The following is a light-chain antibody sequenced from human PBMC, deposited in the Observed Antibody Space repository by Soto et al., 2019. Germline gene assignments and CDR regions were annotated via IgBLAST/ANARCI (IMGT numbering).Light chain of an antibody. CDR1: QSISNY. CDR3: QQSYSTPRT. J-gene: IGKJ5*01. V-gene: IGKV1-39*01. CDR2: SAS. Sequence: DIQMTQSPSSLSASVGDRFTITCRASQSISNYLNWYQQRPGKAPKLLIYSASSLQSGVPSRFSGSGSGTDFTLTISSLQPEDFATYYCQQSYSTPRTFGGGTRLEIK.